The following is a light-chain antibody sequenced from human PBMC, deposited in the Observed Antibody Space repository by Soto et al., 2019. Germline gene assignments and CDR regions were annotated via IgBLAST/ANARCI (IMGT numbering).Light chain of an antibody. V-gene: IGLV2-14*01. CDR3: SSYTTSSTLV. J-gene: IGLJ3*02. Sequence: QSALTEHASVSGSPRQSITIACTGTNSDVGSYNLVSWYQQRPGEAPKLIISEVRNRPSGISYRFTGSQSGNTASLTISGLQAEDEADYYCSSYTTSSTLVFGGGTKVTVL. CDR1: NSDVGSYNL. CDR2: EVR.